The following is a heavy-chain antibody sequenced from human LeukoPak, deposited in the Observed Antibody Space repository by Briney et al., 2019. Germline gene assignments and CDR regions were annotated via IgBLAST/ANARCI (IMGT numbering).Heavy chain of an antibody. D-gene: IGHD6-13*01. CDR3: ARGRAAADTLRVDY. J-gene: IGHJ4*02. Sequence: PGESLRLSCAASGFTFSNYWMTWVRQAPGKGLKWVANIKQDGSEKYYADSVKGRFTISRDNAKNSLYLQMNSLRAEDTAVYYCARGRAAADTLRVDYWGQGTLVTVSS. CDR1: GFTFSNYW. CDR2: IKQDGSEK. V-gene: IGHV3-7*03.